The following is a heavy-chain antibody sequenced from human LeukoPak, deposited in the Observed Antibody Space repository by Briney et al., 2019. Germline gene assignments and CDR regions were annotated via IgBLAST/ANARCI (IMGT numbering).Heavy chain of an antibody. D-gene: IGHD3-16*01. CDR2: ISGSGDST. Sequence: GGSLRLSCAASGFTFSSYGMTWVRQAPGKGLEWVSTISGSGDSTYYAVSVKGRFTISRDNSKNTLYLQMNSLRAEDTAIYYCLREVGPFDYWGQGTLVTVSS. CDR1: GFTFSSYG. V-gene: IGHV3-23*01. CDR3: LREVGPFDY. J-gene: IGHJ4*02.